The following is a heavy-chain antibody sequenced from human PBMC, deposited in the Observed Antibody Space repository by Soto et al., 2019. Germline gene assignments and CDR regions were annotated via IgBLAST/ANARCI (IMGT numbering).Heavy chain of an antibody. Sequence: SETLSLTCTVSGGSISSGGYYWSWIRQHPGKGLEWIGYIYYSGSTYYNPSLKSRVTISVDTSKNQFSLKLSSVTAADTAVYYCARGYPLRTPRIDPWGQGTLVTVSS. CDR3: ARGYPLRTPRIDP. CDR2: IYYSGST. J-gene: IGHJ5*02. CDR1: GGSISSGGYY. D-gene: IGHD2-2*01. V-gene: IGHV4-31*03.